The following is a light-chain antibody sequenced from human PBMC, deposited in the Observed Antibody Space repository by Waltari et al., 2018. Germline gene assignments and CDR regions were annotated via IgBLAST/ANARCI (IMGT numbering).Light chain of an antibody. CDR3: CSYAGSTSYVV. J-gene: IGLJ2*01. V-gene: IGLV2-23*02. CDR1: SSDVGRFNL. CDR2: EVN. Sequence: QSALTQPASVSGSPGQSITISCTGTSSDVGRFNLVSWYQLLPGKAPNPLISEVNKRPSGVSNRFFGSKSGITASLTISGLQTGDEADYYCCSYAGSTSYVVFGGGTKLTVL.